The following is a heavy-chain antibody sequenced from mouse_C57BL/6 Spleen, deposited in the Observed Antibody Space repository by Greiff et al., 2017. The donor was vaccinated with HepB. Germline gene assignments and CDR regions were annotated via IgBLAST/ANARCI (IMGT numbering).Heavy chain of an antibody. Sequence: QVQLQQPGAELVMPGASVKLSCKASGYTFTSYWMHWVKQRPGQGLEWIGEIDPSDSYTNYNQKFKGKSTLTVDKSSSTAYMQLNSLTSEDSAVYYCARDWDRAMDYWGQGTSVTVSS. V-gene: IGHV1-69*01. D-gene: IGHD4-1*01. CDR3: ARDWDRAMDY. CDR1: GYTFTSYW. J-gene: IGHJ4*01. CDR2: IDPSDSYT.